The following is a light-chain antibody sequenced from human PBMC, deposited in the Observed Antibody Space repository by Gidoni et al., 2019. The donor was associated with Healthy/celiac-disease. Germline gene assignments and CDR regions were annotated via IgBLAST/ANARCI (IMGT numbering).Light chain of an antibody. CDR3: QEYNNWPPYT. Sequence: EIEMTQSPATLSVSPGERATLSCRASQSVSSNLAWYQQKPGQAPRLLIYGASTSATGIPARFSGSGSWREFTLTISSLQSEDFAVYYCQEYNNWPPYTFGQGTKLEIK. CDR1: QSVSSN. V-gene: IGKV3-15*01. CDR2: GAS. J-gene: IGKJ2*01.